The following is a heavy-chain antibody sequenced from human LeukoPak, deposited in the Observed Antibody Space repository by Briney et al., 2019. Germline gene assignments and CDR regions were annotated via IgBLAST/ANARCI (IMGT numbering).Heavy chain of an antibody. CDR1: GGTFSSYA. Sequence: SVKVSCKASGGTFSSYAIGWVRQAPGQGLEWMGRIIPIFGTANYAQKFQGRVTITTDEPTSTAYMELSSLRSEDTAVYYCASTHSSGWYDDWFDPWGQGTLVTVSS. D-gene: IGHD6-19*01. V-gene: IGHV1-69*05. CDR3: ASTHSSGWYDDWFDP. J-gene: IGHJ5*02. CDR2: IIPIFGTA.